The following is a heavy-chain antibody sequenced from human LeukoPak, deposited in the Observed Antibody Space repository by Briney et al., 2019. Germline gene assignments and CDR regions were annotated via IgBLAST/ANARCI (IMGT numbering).Heavy chain of an antibody. D-gene: IGHD3-9*01. CDR1: RYTFTGYY. CDR3: AREQQSYDILTGYEALYFFDF. Sequence: GASVKVSCKPSRYTFTGYYIHWVRPAPGQGVEGMGWINPKRGDPNYAQKFQGRVTMTRGMSISTAYMDLSSLSADDTAVYYCAREQQSYDILTGYEALYFFDFGREGPVVTVFS. J-gene: IGHJ4*02. V-gene: IGHV1-2*02. CDR2: INPKRGDP.